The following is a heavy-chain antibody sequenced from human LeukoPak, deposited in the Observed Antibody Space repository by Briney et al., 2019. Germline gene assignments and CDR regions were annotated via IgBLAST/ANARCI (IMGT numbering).Heavy chain of an antibody. J-gene: IGHJ4*02. V-gene: IGHV1-46*04. CDR2: INPGGNYA. CDR1: GYSFTNQS. D-gene: IGHD3-22*01. CDR3: ARDSRGYYWALDY. Sequence: GASVKVSFKGSGYSFTNQSLHWVRQAPGQGLDWVGMINPGGNYASYAQKLQGRVSMTRDTTTSTVYMVLSSLRSEDTAVYYCARDSRGYYWALDYWGQGTLVTVSS.